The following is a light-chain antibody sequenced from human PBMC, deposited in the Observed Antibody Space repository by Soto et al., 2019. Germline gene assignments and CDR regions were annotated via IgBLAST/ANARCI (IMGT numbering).Light chain of an antibody. CDR2: DVS. CDR3: SSYTSSSALDV. Sequence: QSVLTQPASVSGSPGQSITISCTGTSSDVGAYTYVSWYQQHPGKAPKLMIYDVSNRPSGVSNRFSGSKSGNTASLTISGLQAEDEADYYCSSYTSSSALDVFGTGTKLTVL. J-gene: IGLJ1*01. CDR1: SSDVGAYTY. V-gene: IGLV2-14*01.